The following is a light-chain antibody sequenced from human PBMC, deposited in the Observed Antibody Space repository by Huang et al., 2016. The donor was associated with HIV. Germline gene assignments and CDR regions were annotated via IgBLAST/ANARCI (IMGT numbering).Light chain of an antibody. J-gene: IGKJ4*01. CDR1: QSIGTY. CDR3: QQRSKWPLT. V-gene: IGKV3-11*01. CDR2: DVS. Sequence: EIVLTQSPVTLSLSPGDRATLSCRASQSIGTYLAWYQQKSCQAPRLLIYDVSNRAASVPARFSASGSETDFTLTIASRDPDDFAIYHCQQRSKWPLTFGGGTKVEMK.